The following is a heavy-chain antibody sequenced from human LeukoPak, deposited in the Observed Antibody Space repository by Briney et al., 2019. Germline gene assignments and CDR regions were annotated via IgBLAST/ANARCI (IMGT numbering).Heavy chain of an antibody. J-gene: IGHJ4*02. Sequence: GGSVRLSCAASGFPFSSYSMNWVRQAPGKGLEWVSYISISSGTISYADSVKGRFTISRDIAKNSLDLQMNSLRAEDTAVYYCARDENWAFDYWGQGTLVPVSS. CDR3: ARDENWAFDY. CDR1: GFPFSSYS. D-gene: IGHD7-27*01. V-gene: IGHV3-48*01. CDR2: ISISSGTI.